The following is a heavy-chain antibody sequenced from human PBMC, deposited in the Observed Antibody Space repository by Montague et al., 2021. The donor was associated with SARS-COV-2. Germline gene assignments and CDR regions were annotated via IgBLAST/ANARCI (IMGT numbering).Heavy chain of an antibody. CDR2: ISYDGSNK. Sequence: SLRLSCAASGFTFSSYAMHWVRQAPGKGLEWVAVISYDGSNKYYADSVKGRFTISRDNSKNTLYLQMNSLRAEDMAVYYCASEDIVVVMGAFDIWGQGTMVTVSS. CDR1: GFTFSSYA. CDR3: ASEDIVVVMGAFDI. J-gene: IGHJ3*02. V-gene: IGHV3-30*04. D-gene: IGHD2-2*01.